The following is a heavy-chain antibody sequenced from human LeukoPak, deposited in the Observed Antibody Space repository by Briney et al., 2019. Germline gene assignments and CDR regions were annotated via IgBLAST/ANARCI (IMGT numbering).Heavy chain of an antibody. J-gene: IGHJ4*02. CDR2: IIPIFGIA. D-gene: IGHD3-16*01. CDR3: ARGETGGAFDY. CDR1: GGTFSSYA. Sequence: SVKVSCKASGGTFSSYAISWVRQAPAQGLEWMGRIIPIFGIANYAQKFQGRVTITADKSTSTAYMELSSLRSEDTAVYYCARGETGGAFDYWGQGTLVTVSS. V-gene: IGHV1-69*04.